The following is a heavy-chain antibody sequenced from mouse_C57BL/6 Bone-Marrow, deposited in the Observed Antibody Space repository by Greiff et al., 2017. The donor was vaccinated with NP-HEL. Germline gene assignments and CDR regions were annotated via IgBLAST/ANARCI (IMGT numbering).Heavy chain of an antibody. D-gene: IGHD2-4*01. J-gene: IGHJ4*01. CDR2: INYDGSST. CDR1: GFTFSDYY. Sequence: EVKLVESEGGLVQPGSSMKLSCTASGFTFSDYYMAWVRQVPEKGLEWVANINYDGSSTYYLDSLKSRFIISSDNAKNILYLQMSSLKSDDTATYYCAREGGLRRLTYAMDYWGQGTSVTVSS. CDR3: AREGGLRRLTYAMDY. V-gene: IGHV5-16*01.